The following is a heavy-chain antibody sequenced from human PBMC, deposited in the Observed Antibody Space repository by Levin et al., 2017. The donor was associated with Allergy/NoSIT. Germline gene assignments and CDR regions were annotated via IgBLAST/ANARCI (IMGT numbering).Heavy chain of an antibody. J-gene: IGHJ4*02. Sequence: GGSLRLSCAASGFTFSDFEMHWVRQAPGRGLQWISYISSAGGTLYYADSVKGRFTISRDNAKNSLHLQMNSLSAEDTAVYYCARVGVYYYDSSGYYDYWGQGTLVTVSS. CDR1: GFTFSDFE. D-gene: IGHD3-22*01. V-gene: IGHV3-48*03. CDR2: ISSAGGTL. CDR3: ARVGVYYYDSSGYYDY.